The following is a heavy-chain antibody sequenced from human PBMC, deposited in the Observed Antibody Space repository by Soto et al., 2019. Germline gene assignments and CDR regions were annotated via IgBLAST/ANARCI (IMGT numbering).Heavy chain of an antibody. Sequence: SETLSLTCTVSGGSISSYYSSWIRQPPGKGLEWIGYIYYSGSTNYNPSLKSRVTISVDTSKNQFSLKLSSVTAADTAVYYCARLFAEAGIDYWGQGTLVTVSS. V-gene: IGHV4-59*08. CDR3: ARLFAEAGIDY. J-gene: IGHJ4*02. CDR2: IYYSGST. D-gene: IGHD3-3*01. CDR1: GGSISSYY.